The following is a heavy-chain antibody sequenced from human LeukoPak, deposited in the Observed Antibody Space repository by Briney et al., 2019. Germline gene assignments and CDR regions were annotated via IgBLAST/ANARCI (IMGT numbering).Heavy chain of an antibody. V-gene: IGHV4-39*01. J-gene: IGHJ5*02. CDR1: GGSISSSSYS. CDR3: ARQLYSGWCGGWFDP. D-gene: IGHD6-19*01. CDR2: IYYSGST. Sequence: PSETLSITCTVSGGSISSSSYSWGWIRQPPGKGPEWIGSIYYSGSTYYNPSLKSRVTISVDTSKNQFSLKLSSVTAADTAVYYCARQLYSGWCGGWFDPWGQGTLVTVSS.